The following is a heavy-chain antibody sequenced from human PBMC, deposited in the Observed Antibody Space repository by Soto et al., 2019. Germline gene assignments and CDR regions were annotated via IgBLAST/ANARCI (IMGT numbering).Heavy chain of an antibody. D-gene: IGHD6-19*01. J-gene: IGHJ4*02. V-gene: IGHV4-31*03. CDR3: ASDSSGSKIDH. CDR2: VYYTGSN. Sequence: QVQLRESGPGLLKPSQTLSLPCTVSGVSISGGGYYWTWIRQPPEKGLEWIGFVYYTGSNCYNTSLQSRVSISVDTSKNQCSLELNSMTAADTAIYFCASDSSGSKIDHWGQGTLVTVSS. CDR1: GVSISGGGYY.